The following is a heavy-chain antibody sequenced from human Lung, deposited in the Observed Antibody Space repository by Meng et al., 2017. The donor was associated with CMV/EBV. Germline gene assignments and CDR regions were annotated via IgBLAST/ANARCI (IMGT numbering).Heavy chain of an antibody. CDR1: GGSISSGSYS. J-gene: IGHJ5*02. V-gene: IGHV4-30-2*01. Sequence: QLQLQESGSGLVKPSQTLSLTCAVSGGSISSGSYSWTWIRQPPGQGLEWIGYIYDSRTSYYNPSLKSRVTISVDRSKNQFSLKLNSVTAADTAVYYCARACRDFRSGMPGWGGFDPWGQGTLVTVSS. CDR3: ARACRDFRSGMPGWGGFDP. D-gene: IGHD3-3*01. CDR2: IYDSRTS.